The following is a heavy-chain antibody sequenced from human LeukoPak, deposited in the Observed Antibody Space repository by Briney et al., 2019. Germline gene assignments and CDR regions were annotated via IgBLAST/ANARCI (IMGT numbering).Heavy chain of an antibody. V-gene: IGHV1-58*01. D-gene: IGHD5-12*01. CDR2: VVVGSGNT. CDR3: AAGYSGYEYPNC. J-gene: IGHJ4*02. Sequence: SVTVSCKASRFTFTNSAVHGVRPARGKRLAWIGWVVVGSGNTNYAQKFQERVIIIRDMSTRTVYMELSSVTFEDTAVYYCAAGYSGYEYPNCWGQGTLVTVSS. CDR1: RFTFTNSA.